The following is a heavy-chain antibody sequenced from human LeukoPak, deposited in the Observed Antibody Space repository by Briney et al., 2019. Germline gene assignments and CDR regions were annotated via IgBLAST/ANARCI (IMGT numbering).Heavy chain of an antibody. CDR3: ARGGVRGVITPSAFDI. Sequence: ASVKVSCKASGYTFTSYYMHWVRQAPGQGLEWMGIINPSGGSTSYAQKFQGRVTMTRDTSTSTVYMELSSLRSEDTAVYYCARGGVRGVITPSAFDIWGQGTMVTVSS. CDR1: GYTFTSYY. V-gene: IGHV1-46*01. CDR2: INPSGGST. D-gene: IGHD3-10*01. J-gene: IGHJ3*02.